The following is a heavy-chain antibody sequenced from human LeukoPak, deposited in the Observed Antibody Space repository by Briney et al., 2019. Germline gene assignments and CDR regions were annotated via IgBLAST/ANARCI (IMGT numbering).Heavy chain of an antibody. V-gene: IGHV4-39*07. CDR1: GGSISSSSYY. D-gene: IGHD1-26*01. J-gene: IGHJ4*02. CDR2: IYYSGST. CDR3: ARDSGSYHLDY. Sequence: SETLSLTCTVSGGSISSSSYYWGWIRQPPGKGLEWIGSIYYSGSTYYNPSLKSRVTISVDTSKNQFSLKLSSVTAADTAVYYCARDSGSYHLDYWGQGTLVTVSS.